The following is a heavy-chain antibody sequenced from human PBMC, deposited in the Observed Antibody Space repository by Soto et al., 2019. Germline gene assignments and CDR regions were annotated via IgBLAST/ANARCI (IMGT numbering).Heavy chain of an antibody. CDR3: ARVRPCSSTSCPYYGMDV. V-gene: IGHV1-2*02. Sequence: ASVKVSCKASGYTFTGYYMHWVRQAPGQGLEWMGWINPNSGGTNYAQKVQGRVTMTRDTSISTAYMELSRLRSDDTAVYYCARVRPCSSTSCPYYGMDVWGQGTTVTVSS. D-gene: IGHD2-2*01. CDR1: GYTFTGYY. CDR2: INPNSGGT. J-gene: IGHJ6*02.